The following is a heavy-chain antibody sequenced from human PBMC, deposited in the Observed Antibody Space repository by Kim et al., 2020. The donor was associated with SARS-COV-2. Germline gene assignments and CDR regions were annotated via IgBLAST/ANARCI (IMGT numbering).Heavy chain of an antibody. CDR2: MTYTVTP. CDR3: TREGHGMDV. J-gene: IGHJ6*02. CDR1: GYSISNQNYF. V-gene: IGHV4-39*02. Sequence: SETLSLTCTVSGYSISNQNYFWAWVRQAPGKGLEWIGTMTYTVTPYYNPSLQSRVSISVDTSKNEFSLNVKSVTAADTAIYFCTREGHGMDVGGPGTTVTVSS.